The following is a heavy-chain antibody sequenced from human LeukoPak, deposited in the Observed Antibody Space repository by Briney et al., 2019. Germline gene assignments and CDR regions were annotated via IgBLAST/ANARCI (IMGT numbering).Heavy chain of an antibody. CDR2: INPSGGGT. CDR3: AISQRRDGYNYYYYGMDV. CDR1: GYTFTNYY. Sequence: PLASVKVSCKASGYTFTNYYIHWVRQAPGHGLEWMGIINPSGGGTTYAQKFQGRVTMTRDTSTSTVYMELSSLRSEDTAVYRCAISQRRDGYNYYYYGMDVWGQGTTVTVSS. D-gene: IGHD5-24*01. J-gene: IGHJ6*02. V-gene: IGHV1-46*01.